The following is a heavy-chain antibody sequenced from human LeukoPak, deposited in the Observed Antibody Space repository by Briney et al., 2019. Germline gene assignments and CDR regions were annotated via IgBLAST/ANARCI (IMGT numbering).Heavy chain of an antibody. Sequence: GGSLRLSCAASGFTFSSFVMHWVRQAPGKGLEWVAVIPYDGSNKYYGDSVRGRFTISRDNSKNTLYLQMNSLRTEDTAVYYCATVTYSRGGEYFQHWGQGTLVTVSS. V-gene: IGHV3-30*03. CDR2: IPYDGSNK. D-gene: IGHD3-10*01. CDR3: ATVTYSRGGEYFQH. J-gene: IGHJ1*01. CDR1: GFTFSSFV.